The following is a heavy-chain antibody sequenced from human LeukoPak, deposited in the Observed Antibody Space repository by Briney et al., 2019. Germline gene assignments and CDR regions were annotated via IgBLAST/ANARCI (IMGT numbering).Heavy chain of an antibody. D-gene: IGHD2-2*02. CDR1: GGSISSYY. Sequence: SETLSLTCTVSGGSISSYYWSWIRQPAGKGLEWIGRIYTSGSTNYNPSLKSRVTMSVDTSKNQFSLKLSSVTAADTAVYYCARDGDCSSTSCYKRPGFGYYYYGMDAWGQGTTATVSS. J-gene: IGHJ6*02. CDR3: ARDGDCSSTSCYKRPGFGYYYYGMDA. CDR2: IYTSGST. V-gene: IGHV4-4*07.